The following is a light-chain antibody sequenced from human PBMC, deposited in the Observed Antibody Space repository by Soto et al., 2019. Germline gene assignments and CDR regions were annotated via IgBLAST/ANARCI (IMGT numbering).Light chain of an antibody. Sequence: EIVCTQSPGTLSLSPGARATLSGRASQSVGSGYFAWYQQKPGQAPRLLIVGASSRATGIPARFSGGGSGTDFTLTISRLQPEDFAPYYCHQYDNPPLTFGEGTKVDIK. V-gene: IGKV3-20*01. J-gene: IGKJ4*01. CDR1: QSVGSGY. CDR3: HQYDNPPLT. CDR2: GAS.